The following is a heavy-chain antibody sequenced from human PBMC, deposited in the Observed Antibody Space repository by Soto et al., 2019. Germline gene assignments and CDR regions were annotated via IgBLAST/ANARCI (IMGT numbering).Heavy chain of an antibody. Sequence: ASVKVSCKASGYTFTRYGISWVRQAPGQGLEWMGWINSYKGNTNYAQKFQGRVTMTTDTSTTTVYMELRSLRSEDTAVYYCARGAVRYCSGGSCPGGYWGQGTLVTVSS. D-gene: IGHD2-15*01. CDR2: INSYKGNT. V-gene: IGHV1-18*01. J-gene: IGHJ4*02. CDR3: ARGAVRYCSGGSCPGGY. CDR1: GYTFTRYG.